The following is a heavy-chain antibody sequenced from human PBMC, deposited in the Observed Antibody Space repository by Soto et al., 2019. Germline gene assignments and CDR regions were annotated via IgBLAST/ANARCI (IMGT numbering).Heavy chain of an antibody. CDR3: VQSRCGGDCLTFYSSHSYYGLDV. J-gene: IGHJ6*02. Sequence: QITLKESGPTLVKPTQTLTLTYTFSGFALTSIGEGVGWIRLPPGKALEWLALVYWDDDKRYNPSLRSRLTITKDTSKKQVVLTMTNMDPVDTATYYGVQSRCGGDCLTFYSSHSYYGLDVWGQGTTVTVSS. CDR2: VYWDDDK. D-gene: IGHD2-21*02. V-gene: IGHV2-5*02. CDR1: GFALTSIGEG.